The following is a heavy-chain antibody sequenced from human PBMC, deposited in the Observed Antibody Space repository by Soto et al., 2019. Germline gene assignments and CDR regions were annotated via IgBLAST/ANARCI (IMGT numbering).Heavy chain of an antibody. CDR2: TKPDGSEK. J-gene: IGHJ5*02. D-gene: IGHD2-21*01. Sequence: VGSLRLSCAASGFIFNTHWMSWVRQAPEKGLEWVAHTKPDGSEKYYVDSAKGRFTISRDNTRNSLYLQMNSLRADDTALYYCVAWGNSTSNPWGQGTLVIVSS. V-gene: IGHV3-7*01. CDR3: VAWGNSTSNP. CDR1: GFIFNTHW.